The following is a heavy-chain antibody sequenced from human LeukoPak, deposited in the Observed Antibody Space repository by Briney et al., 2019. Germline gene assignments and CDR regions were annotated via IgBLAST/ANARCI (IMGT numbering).Heavy chain of an antibody. D-gene: IGHD5-18*01. CDR3: ARDRLIQLAHFDY. Sequence: GASVKVSCKASGFTFNAYYIHWVRQAPGQGLEWMGWINPNTGDTNFAQKFQGRVTITADKSTSTAYMELSSLRSEDTAVYYCARDRLIQLAHFDYWGQGTLVTVSS. V-gene: IGHV1-2*02. CDR2: INPNTGDT. J-gene: IGHJ4*02. CDR1: GFTFNAYY.